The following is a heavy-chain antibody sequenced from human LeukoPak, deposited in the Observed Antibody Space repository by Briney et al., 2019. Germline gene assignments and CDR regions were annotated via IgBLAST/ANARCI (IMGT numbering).Heavy chain of an antibody. D-gene: IGHD2-2*01. J-gene: IGHJ4*02. CDR1: GFTFSSYA. Sequence: GGSLRLSCAASGFTFSSYAMSWVHQAPGKGLEWVSAISGSGGSTYYADSVKGRFTISRDNSKNTLYLQMNSLRAEDTAVYYCASHCSSTSCHGDYWGQGTLVTVSS. CDR2: ISGSGGST. V-gene: IGHV3-23*01. CDR3: ASHCSSTSCHGDY.